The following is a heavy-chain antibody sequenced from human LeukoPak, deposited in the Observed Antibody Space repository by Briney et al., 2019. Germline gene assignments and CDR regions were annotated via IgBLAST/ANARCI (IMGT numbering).Heavy chain of an antibody. D-gene: IGHD4-17*01. V-gene: IGHV3-23*01. CDR1: GFALSSYT. J-gene: IGHJ4*02. CDR3: AKERQTGDYFTSDY. CDR2: INNRGSST. Sequence: GGSLRLSCAASGFALSSYTMSWVRQAPGEGLEWLSAINNRGSSTYYAGSVKDRFTISRDNSENTLYLQMNSLTVDDTAVYFCAKERQTGDYFTSDYWGQGTLVTVSS.